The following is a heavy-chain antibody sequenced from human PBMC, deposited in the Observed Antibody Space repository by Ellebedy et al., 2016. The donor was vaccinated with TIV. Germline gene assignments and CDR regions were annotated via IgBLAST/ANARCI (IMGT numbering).Heavy chain of an antibody. CDR2: IKGDGSDK. D-gene: IGHD3-22*01. V-gene: IGHV3-7*03. Sequence: GESLKISXAASGFTFSNEWMIWVRQAPGKGLEWVANIKGDGSDKNYMESVRGRFTISRDNAKNSLYLQMNDLRAEDTAVYYCARLGYFHSSGYVRNWGQGTLVTVSS. CDR3: ARLGYFHSSGYVRN. CDR1: GFTFSNEW. J-gene: IGHJ4*02.